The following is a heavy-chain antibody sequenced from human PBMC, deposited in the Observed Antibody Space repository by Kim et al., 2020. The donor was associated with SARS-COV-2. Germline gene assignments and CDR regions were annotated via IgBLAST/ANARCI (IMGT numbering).Heavy chain of an antibody. D-gene: IGHD2-2*01. Sequence: AQKFQGRVTITADESTSTAYMELSSLRSEDTAVYYCARDPYCSSTSCYDVWGQGTLVTVSS. J-gene: IGHJ4*02. V-gene: IGHV1-69*01. CDR3: ARDPYCSSTSCYDV.